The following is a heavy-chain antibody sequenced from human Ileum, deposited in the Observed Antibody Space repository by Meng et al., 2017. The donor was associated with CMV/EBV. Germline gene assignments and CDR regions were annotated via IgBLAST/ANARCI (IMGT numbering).Heavy chain of an antibody. Sequence: QAQLQSWGALLVKPSETLSLTCAVHGGFFSGYYRSWIRQVPGKGLEWMGEINHSGSTNYNPSLKSRVTISADTSKKWFSLKVSSVTAADTAVYYCAREAVGVENGDYADYWGQGILVTVSS. D-gene: IGHD4-17*01. CDR3: AREAVGVENGDYADY. J-gene: IGHJ4*02. V-gene: IGHV4-34*01. CDR1: GGFFSGYY. CDR2: INHSGST.